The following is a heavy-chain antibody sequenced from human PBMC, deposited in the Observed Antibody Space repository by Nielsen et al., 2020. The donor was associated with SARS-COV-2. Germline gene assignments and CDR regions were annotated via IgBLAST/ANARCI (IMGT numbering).Heavy chain of an antibody. CDR2: IYYSGST. J-gene: IGHJ6*02. Sequence: SETLSLTCTVSGGSISSSSYYWGWIRQPPGKGLEWIGSIYYSGSTYYNPSLKSRVTISVDTSKNQFSLKLSSVTAADTAVYYCARHKYYYGMDVWGQGTTVTVSS. CDR3: ARHKYYYGMDV. V-gene: IGHV4-39*01. CDR1: GGSISSSSYY.